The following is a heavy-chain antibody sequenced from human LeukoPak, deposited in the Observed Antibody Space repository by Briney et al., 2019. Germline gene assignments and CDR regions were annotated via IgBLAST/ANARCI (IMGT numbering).Heavy chain of an antibody. CDR2: IQSDGSRN. Sequence: GGSLKLSCATSGFDFSNSGMPWVRQAPGKGLDWLTFIQSDGSRNFYGDSVKGRFSISRDNFRNTLFLQMSSLRPDDTGIYYCVKDDPVLNYWGQGTLVTVSS. CDR3: VKDDPVLNY. CDR1: GFDFSNSG. D-gene: IGHD3-10*01. J-gene: IGHJ4*02. V-gene: IGHV3-30*02.